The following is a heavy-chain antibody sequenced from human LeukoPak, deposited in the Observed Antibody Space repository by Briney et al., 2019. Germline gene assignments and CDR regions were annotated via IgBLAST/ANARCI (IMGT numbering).Heavy chain of an antibody. J-gene: IGHJ6*02. CDR3: ARGICSTSCYYYYYYGMDV. Sequence: SETLSLTCADYAGSFSGYYWSWIRQPPGKGLEWIGEINHSGSTNYNPSLKSRVTISVDTSKNQFSLKLSSVTAADTAVYYCARGICSTSCYYYYYYGMDVWGQGTTVTVSS. CDR2: INHSGST. CDR1: AGSFSGYY. D-gene: IGHD2-2*01. V-gene: IGHV4-34*01.